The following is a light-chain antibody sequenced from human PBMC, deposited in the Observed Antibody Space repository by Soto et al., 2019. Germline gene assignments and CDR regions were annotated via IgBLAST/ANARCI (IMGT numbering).Light chain of an antibody. CDR2: GAS. CDR1: QSVSR. J-gene: IGKJ4*01. CDR3: QQYNNWPLT. Sequence: EIVMTQSPDTLSVSPGERATLSCRASQSVSRLAWYQQKPGQAPRLLIYGASTRATDIPARFSGSGSGTEFTLTISSLQSEDFAVYYCQQYNNWPLTFGGGTKVDI. V-gene: IGKV3-15*01.